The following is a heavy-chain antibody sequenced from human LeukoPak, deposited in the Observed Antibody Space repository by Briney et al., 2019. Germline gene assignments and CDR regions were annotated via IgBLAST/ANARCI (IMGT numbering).Heavy chain of an antibody. Sequence: GGSLRLSCAASGFTFSSYWMSWVRQAPGKGLEWVANIKQDGSEKYYVDSVKGRFTISRDNAKNSLYLQMSSLRAEDTAVYYCARGAAARYYYYGMDVWGQGTTVTVSS. J-gene: IGHJ6*02. V-gene: IGHV3-7*03. D-gene: IGHD6-13*01. CDR3: ARGAAARYYYYGMDV. CDR2: IKQDGSEK. CDR1: GFTFSSYW.